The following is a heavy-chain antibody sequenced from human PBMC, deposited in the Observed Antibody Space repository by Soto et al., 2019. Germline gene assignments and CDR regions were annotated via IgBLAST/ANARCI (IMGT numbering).Heavy chain of an antibody. D-gene: IGHD3-10*01. Sequence: GGSLRLSCAASGFTFSSYGMHWVRQAPGKGLEWVAVISYDGSNKYYADSVKGRFTISRDNSKNTLYLQMNSLRAEDTAVYYCAKGGPYGSGSYLDYWGQGTLVTVSS. CDR2: ISYDGSNK. J-gene: IGHJ4*02. CDR3: AKGGPYGSGSYLDY. V-gene: IGHV3-30*18. CDR1: GFTFSSYG.